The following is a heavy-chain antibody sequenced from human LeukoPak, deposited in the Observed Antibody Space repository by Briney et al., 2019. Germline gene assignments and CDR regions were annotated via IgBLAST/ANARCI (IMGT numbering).Heavy chain of an antibody. CDR2: ISASGGST. V-gene: IGHV3-23*01. D-gene: IGHD3-9*01. J-gene: IGHJ4*02. CDR1: GFTFSSSA. CDR3: ARSYYDVLTGYGEVDF. Sequence: GGSLRLSCAASGFTFSSSAMSWVRQVPGKGLEWVSGISASGGSTYYADSARGRFTISRDNSKNTLYLQMNSLRAEDTAVYYCARSYYDVLTGYGEVDFWGQGTLVTVSS.